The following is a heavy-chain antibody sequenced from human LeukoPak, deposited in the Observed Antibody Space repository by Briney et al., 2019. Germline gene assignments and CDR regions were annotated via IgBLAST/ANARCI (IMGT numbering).Heavy chain of an antibody. V-gene: IGHV4-4*09. CDR3: ARHVPRYCSSTSCQPLFDS. CDR2: IYTSGST. Sequence: SETLSLTCTVSGGSISSYYWSWIRQPPGKRLERIGYIYTSGSTNYNPSLKSRVTISVDTSKNHFSLKLSSVTAADTAVYYCARHVPRYCSSTSCQPLFDSWGQGTLVTVSS. J-gene: IGHJ4*02. D-gene: IGHD2-2*01. CDR1: GGSISSYY.